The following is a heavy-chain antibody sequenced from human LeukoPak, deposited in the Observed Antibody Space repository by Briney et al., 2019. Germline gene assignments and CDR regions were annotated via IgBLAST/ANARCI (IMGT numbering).Heavy chain of an antibody. Sequence: GGSLRLSCAASGFTFSSYAMHWVRQAPGKGLEWVAVISYDGSNKYYADSVKGRFTISRDNSKNTLYLQMNSLRAEDTAVYYCARDIPHVLRFLEWQNYFDYWGQGTLVTVSS. V-gene: IGHV3-30-3*01. CDR2: ISYDGSNK. CDR1: GFTFSSYA. D-gene: IGHD3-3*01. J-gene: IGHJ4*02. CDR3: ARDIPHVLRFLEWQNYFDY.